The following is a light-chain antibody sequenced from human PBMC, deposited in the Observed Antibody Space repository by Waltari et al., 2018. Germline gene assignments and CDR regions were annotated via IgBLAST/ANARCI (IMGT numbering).Light chain of an antibody. CDR1: QSFSSY. J-gene: IGKJ1*01. CDR2: AAS. CDR3: QQSYSTPRT. Sequence: DIQMTQSPSSLSASVGDRVSITCRAGQSFSSYLNWYQQKPGKAPKLVIFAASSLQSGVPSRFSGSGSGTDFTLTISSLQPEDFATYYCQQSYSTPRTFGQGTKVEIK. V-gene: IGKV1-39*01.